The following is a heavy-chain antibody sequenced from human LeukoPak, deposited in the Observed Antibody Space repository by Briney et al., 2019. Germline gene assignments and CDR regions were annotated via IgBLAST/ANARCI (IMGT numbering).Heavy chain of an antibody. CDR3: ARGGYERSLAN. CDR2: ISSSGSSI. J-gene: IGHJ4*02. V-gene: IGHV3-48*03. D-gene: IGHD5-12*01. Sequence: GGSLRLSCAVSGFTLSSYEMNWVRQAPGKGLEWVSHISSSGSSIYYAASVMGRFTISRDNAKNSLYLQMNSLRAEDTAVYYCARGGYERSLANWGQGTLVTVSS. CDR1: GFTLSSYE.